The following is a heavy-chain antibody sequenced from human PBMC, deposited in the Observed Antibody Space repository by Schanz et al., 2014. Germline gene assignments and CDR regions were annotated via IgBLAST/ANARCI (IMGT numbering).Heavy chain of an antibody. D-gene: IGHD3-3*01. V-gene: IGHV3-48*01. J-gene: IGHJ4*02. Sequence: EVHLLESGGGLVQPGGSLRLSCAASGFSFGTYAMSWVRQAPGKGLLWVSYVSRSTPDIYYADSVKGRFTMSRDNAKNSVFLQMNSLRAEDTAVYYCVRDSFFAFDYWGQGTLVTVSS. CDR3: VRDSFFAFDY. CDR2: VSRSTPDI. CDR1: GFSFGTYA.